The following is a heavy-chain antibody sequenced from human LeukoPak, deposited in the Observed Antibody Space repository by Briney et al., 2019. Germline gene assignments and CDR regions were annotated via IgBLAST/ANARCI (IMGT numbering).Heavy chain of an antibody. J-gene: IGHJ4*02. Sequence: GGSLRLSCAASGFTFSSYAMSWVRQAPGKGLEWVSAISGSGGSTYYADSVKGRFTISRDNSKNTLYLQMNSLRAEDTAVYYCTTPSSSTHHSSQSADYWGQGTLVTVSS. CDR3: TTPSSSTHHSSQSADY. D-gene: IGHD6-13*01. CDR2: ISGSGGST. CDR1: GFTFSSYA. V-gene: IGHV3-23*01.